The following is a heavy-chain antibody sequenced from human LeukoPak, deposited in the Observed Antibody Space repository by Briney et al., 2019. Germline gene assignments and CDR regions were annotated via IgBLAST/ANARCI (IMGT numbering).Heavy chain of an antibody. CDR2: INPNSGGT. CDR3: ARDTIAVAGDLDY. J-gene: IGHJ4*02. V-gene: IGHV1-2*02. Sequence: ASVKVSCKASGYTFTGYYMHWVRQAPGQGLEWMGWINPNSGGTNYAQKFQGRVTMTRDTSISTAYMELSRLRSDDTAVYCCARDTIAVAGDLDYWGQGTLVTVSS. CDR1: GYTFTGYY. D-gene: IGHD6-19*01.